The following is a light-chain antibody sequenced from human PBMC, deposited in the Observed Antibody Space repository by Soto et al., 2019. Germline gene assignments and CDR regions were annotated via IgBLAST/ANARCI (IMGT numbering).Light chain of an antibody. CDR3: QQYGDSRQA. V-gene: IGKV3-20*01. Sequence: EIVLTQSPGTLSLSPGERATLSCRASQSVSSSYLAWYQQKHGQAPRLLIYGASSRATRIPDRFSGSGSGTDFTLTITRLEPEDFAVYYCQQYGDSRQAFGQGTKVEIK. CDR2: GAS. CDR1: QSVSSSY. J-gene: IGKJ1*01.